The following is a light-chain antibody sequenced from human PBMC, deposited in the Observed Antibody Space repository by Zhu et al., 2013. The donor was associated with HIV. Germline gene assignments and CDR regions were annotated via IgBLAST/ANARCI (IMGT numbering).Light chain of an antibody. V-gene: IGLV1-51*01. Sequence: QSVLTQPPSVSAAPGQRVTISCSGGSSNIGNNYVSWYQHLPGAVPRLLIYDNNKRPSGIPDRFSGSKSGTSATLGITDGVQTGDEADYYCGTWDTSLSGYVFGTGTKVTVL. CDR3: GTWDTSLSGYV. J-gene: IGLJ1*01. CDR1: SSNIGNNY. CDR2: DNN.